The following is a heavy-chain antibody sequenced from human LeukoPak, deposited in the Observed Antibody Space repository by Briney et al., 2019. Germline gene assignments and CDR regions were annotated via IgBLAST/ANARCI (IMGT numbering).Heavy chain of an antibody. CDR3: ARHGGNSLVYFDY. V-gene: IGHV4-59*01. Sequence: PSETLSLTCTVSGGSISSYYWSWIRQPPGKGLEWIGYIHYSGSINYNPSLKSRVTISIDTSKNQFSLKLSSVTAADTAVYYCARHGGNSLVYFDYWGQGTLVTVSS. CDR1: GGSISSYY. D-gene: IGHD4-23*01. J-gene: IGHJ4*02. CDR2: IHYSGSI.